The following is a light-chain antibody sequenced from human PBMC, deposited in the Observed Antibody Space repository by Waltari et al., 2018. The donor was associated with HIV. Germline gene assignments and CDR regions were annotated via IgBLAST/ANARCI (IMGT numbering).Light chain of an antibody. CDR1: SSDVGSYNL. Sequence: QSALTQPASVSGSPGQSITISCTGTSSDVGSYNLVSWYQQHPGKAPKLMIYGVSKRPSGVSNRLSGSKSGNTASLTISGLQAEDEAYYYCCSYAGSSTLVFGGGTKLTVL. V-gene: IGLV2-23*02. J-gene: IGLJ2*01. CDR2: GVS. CDR3: CSYAGSSTLV.